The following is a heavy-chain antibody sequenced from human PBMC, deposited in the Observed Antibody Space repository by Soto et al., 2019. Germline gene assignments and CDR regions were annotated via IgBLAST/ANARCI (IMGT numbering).Heavy chain of an antibody. CDR3: ARARLSQRAATLNWFDP. J-gene: IGHJ5*02. CDR2: IIPIFGTA. V-gene: IGHV1-69*06. Sequence: QVQLVQSGAEVKKPGSSVKVSCKASGGTFSSYAISWVRQAPGQGLEWMGGIIPIFGTANYAQKFQGRVTITADKTTSTAYMELSRLRSEDTAVYYCARARLSQRAATLNWFDPWGQGTLVTVSS. D-gene: IGHD2-15*01. CDR1: GGTFSSYA.